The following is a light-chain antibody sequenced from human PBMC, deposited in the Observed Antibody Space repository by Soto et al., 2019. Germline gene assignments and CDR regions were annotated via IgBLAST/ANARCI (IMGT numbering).Light chain of an antibody. CDR2: DVS. J-gene: IGLJ3*02. Sequence: QSALTQPASVSGSPGQSITISCTGTSSDVGGYNYVSWYQQHPGKVPKLMIYDVSDRPPGVSNRFSGSKSGNTASLTISGLQAEDEADYYCISYTSSSTWVFGGGTKLTVL. CDR3: ISYTSSSTWV. CDR1: SSDVGGYNY. V-gene: IGLV2-14*01.